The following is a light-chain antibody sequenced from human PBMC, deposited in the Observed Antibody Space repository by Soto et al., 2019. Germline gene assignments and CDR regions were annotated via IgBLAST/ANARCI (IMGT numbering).Light chain of an antibody. CDR1: GSDIGAYNY. V-gene: IGLV2-14*01. J-gene: IGLJ1*01. CDR3: SSFTTSYFYV. CDR2: GVT. Sequence: QSVLTQPASVSGSPEQSITISCTGSGSDIGAYNYVSWYQQHPGKAPKLLIHGVTRRPSGVSSRFSASKSAYTASLTISGLQAEDESNYYCSSFTTSYFYVFGPGTKVTVL.